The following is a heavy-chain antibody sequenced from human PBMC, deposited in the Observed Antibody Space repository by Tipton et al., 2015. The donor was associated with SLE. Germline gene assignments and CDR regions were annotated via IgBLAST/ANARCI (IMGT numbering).Heavy chain of an antibody. CDR1: GFTFSSYG. CDR2: ISSAGNAI. CDR3: ARGPALDSTGYYMDG. J-gene: IGHJ6*03. V-gene: IGHV3-48*03. D-gene: IGHD3/OR15-3a*01. Sequence: SLRLSCTASGFTFSSYGMHWVRQAPGKGLEWVSYISSAGNAIYYADSVRGRFTISRDNAKNSLYLQMSSLRGEDAALYYCARGPALDSTGYYMDGWGKGTTVTVSS.